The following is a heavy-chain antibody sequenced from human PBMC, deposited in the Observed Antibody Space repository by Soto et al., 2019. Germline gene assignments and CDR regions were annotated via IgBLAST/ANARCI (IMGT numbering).Heavy chain of an antibody. J-gene: IGHJ3*02. V-gene: IGHV4-59*01. CDR2: IYYSGST. CDR1: GGSISSYY. D-gene: IGHD3-10*01. CDR3: ARDGVDYYGSGYAFDI. Sequence: LSLTCTVSGGSISSYYWSWIRQPPGKGLEWIGYIYYSGSTNYNPSLKSRVTISVDTSKNQFSLKLSSVTAADTAVYYCARDGVDYYGSGYAFDIWGQGTMVTVSS.